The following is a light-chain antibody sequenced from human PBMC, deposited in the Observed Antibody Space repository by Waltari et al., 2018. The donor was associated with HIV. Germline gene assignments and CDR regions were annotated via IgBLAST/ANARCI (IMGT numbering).Light chain of an antibody. CDR3: CSYAGSYTFV. Sequence: QSALTQPRSVSGSPGQSVAISCTGTSSDFGGYNSVSWYQQHPGKALKLMIYDVTKRPSGVPDRFSGSKSGNTASLTISGLQAEDEADYYCCSYAGSYTFVFGGGTKLTVL. CDR2: DVT. CDR1: SSDFGGYNS. J-gene: IGLJ3*02. V-gene: IGLV2-11*01.